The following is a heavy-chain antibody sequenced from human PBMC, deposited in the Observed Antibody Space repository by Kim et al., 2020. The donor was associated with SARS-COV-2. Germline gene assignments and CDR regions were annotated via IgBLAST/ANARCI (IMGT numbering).Heavy chain of an antibody. V-gene: IGHV4-34*01. CDR2: INHSGST. Sequence: SETLSLTCAVYGGSFSGYYWSWIRQPPGKGLEWIGEINHSGSTNYNPSLKSRVTISVDTSKNQFSLKLSSVTAADTAVYYCAATEKGIWFGESPLGYDPWGQGTLVTVSS. J-gene: IGHJ5*02. CDR1: GGSFSGYY. CDR3: AATEKGIWFGESPLGYDP. D-gene: IGHD3-10*01.